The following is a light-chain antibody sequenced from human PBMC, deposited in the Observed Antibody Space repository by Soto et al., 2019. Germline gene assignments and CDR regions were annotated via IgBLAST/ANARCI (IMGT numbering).Light chain of an antibody. CDR3: QQYGSSST. CDR1: QSVSSSY. CDR2: AAS. Sequence: VLTQSPGTLSLSPGERATLSCRASQSVSSSYLAWYQQTPGQAPRLLIYAASSRATGIPDRFSGSGSGTDFTLTISRLEPEDFAVYYCQQYGSSSTFGQGTKVDIK. V-gene: IGKV3-20*01. J-gene: IGKJ1*01.